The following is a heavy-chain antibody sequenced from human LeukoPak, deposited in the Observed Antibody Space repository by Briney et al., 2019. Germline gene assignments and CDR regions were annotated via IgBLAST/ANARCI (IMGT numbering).Heavy chain of an antibody. Sequence: GGSLRLSCAASGFTFSSYGMHWVRQAPGKGLEWVAVIWYDGSNKYYADSVKGRFTISRDNSKNTLYLQMSSLRAEDTAVYYCVILVTTERGFDYWGQGTLVTVSS. D-gene: IGHD4-17*01. J-gene: IGHJ4*02. CDR1: GFTFSSYG. CDR3: VILVTTERGFDY. V-gene: IGHV3-30*02. CDR2: IWYDGSNK.